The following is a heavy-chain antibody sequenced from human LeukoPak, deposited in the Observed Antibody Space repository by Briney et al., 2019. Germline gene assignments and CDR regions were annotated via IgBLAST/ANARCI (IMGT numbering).Heavy chain of an antibody. Sequence: SETLSLTCTVSGGSISSYYWSWIRQPAEKGLEWIGRIYTSGSTNYNPSLKSRVTMSVDTSKNQFSLKLSSVAAADTAVYYCAREGRSATDGYWGQGTLVTVSS. V-gene: IGHV4-4*07. CDR3: AREGRSATDGY. J-gene: IGHJ4*02. CDR1: GGSISSYY. CDR2: IYTSGST. D-gene: IGHD3-16*01.